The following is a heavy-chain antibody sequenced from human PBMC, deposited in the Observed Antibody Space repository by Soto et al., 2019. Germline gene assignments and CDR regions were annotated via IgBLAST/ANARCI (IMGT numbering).Heavy chain of an antibody. J-gene: IGHJ6*02. D-gene: IGHD3-10*01. CDR1: GFTFSSYG. CDR3: AKEITMVRGVLQSYYYYGMDV. CDR2: ISYDGSNK. Sequence: QTGGSLRLSCAASGFTFSSYGMHWVRQAPGKGLEWVAVISYDGSNKYYADSVKGRFTISRDNSKNTLYLQMNSLRAEDTAVYYCAKEITMVRGVLQSYYYYGMDVWGQGTTVTVSS. V-gene: IGHV3-30*18.